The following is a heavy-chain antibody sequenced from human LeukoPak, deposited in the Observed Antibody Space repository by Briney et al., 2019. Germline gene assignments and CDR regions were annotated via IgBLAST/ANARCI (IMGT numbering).Heavy chain of an antibody. V-gene: IGHV3-48*01. D-gene: IGHD3-22*01. CDR2: ISSSSSTI. Sequence: GGSLRLSCAASGLTVSSNYMNWVRQAPGKGLEWVSYISSSSSTIYYADSVKGRFTISRDNAKNSLYLQMNSLRAEDTAVYYCARGSTYYNSSGQVPFDYWGQGTLVTVSS. J-gene: IGHJ4*02. CDR3: ARGSTYYNSSGQVPFDY. CDR1: GLTVSSNY.